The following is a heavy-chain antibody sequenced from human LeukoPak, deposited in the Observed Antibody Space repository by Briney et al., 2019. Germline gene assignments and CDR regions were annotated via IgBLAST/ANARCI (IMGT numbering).Heavy chain of an antibody. Sequence: GASVKVSCKASGGTFSSYAISWVRQAPGQGLEWMGGIIPIFGTANYAQKFQGRVTITADESTGTAYMELSSLRSEDTAVYYCARGYSRMDAFDIWGQGTMVTVSS. CDR3: ARGYSRMDAFDI. D-gene: IGHD2-15*01. CDR1: GGTFSSYA. J-gene: IGHJ3*02. CDR2: IIPIFGTA. V-gene: IGHV1-69*13.